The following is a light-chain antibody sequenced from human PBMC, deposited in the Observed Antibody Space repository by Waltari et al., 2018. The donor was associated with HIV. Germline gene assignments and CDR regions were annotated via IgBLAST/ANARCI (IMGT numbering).Light chain of an antibody. CDR3: SSYAGSNRVV. Sequence: QSALTQPPSASGSPGQSVTISCTGTSSDIGGYKYVSWYQQHPGKAPKLMIYEVTKRPSGVPDRFSGSKSGHTASLTVSGLQAEDEADYYCSSYAGSNRVVFGGGTKLTVL. V-gene: IGLV2-8*01. CDR1: SSDIGGYKY. J-gene: IGLJ2*01. CDR2: EVT.